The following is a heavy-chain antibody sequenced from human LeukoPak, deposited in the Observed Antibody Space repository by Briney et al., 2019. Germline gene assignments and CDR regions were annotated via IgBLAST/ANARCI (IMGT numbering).Heavy chain of an antibody. CDR2: ISLTDSAI. Sequence: GGSLRLSCAASGFTFSSYRLIWVRQAPGKALEWISYISLTDSAIFYASSVQGRFTISRDNAKNSLFLQMNSLSVEDTAVYYCATFSDTTRAFEYWGQGTLVTVSS. J-gene: IGHJ4*02. D-gene: IGHD1-1*01. V-gene: IGHV3-48*04. CDR1: GFTFSSYR. CDR3: ATFSDTTRAFEY.